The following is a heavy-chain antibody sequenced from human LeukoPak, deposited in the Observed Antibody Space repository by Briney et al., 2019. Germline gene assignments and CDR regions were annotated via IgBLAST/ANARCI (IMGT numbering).Heavy chain of an antibody. CDR1: GYSISSGYY. V-gene: IGHV4-38-2*01. CDR3: ARVPSAMIVVGAFDI. Sequence: PSETLSLTCAVSGYSISSGYYWGWIRQPPGKGLEWIGSIYHSGSTYYNPSLKSRVTISVDTSKNQLSLKLSSVTAADTAVYYCARVPSAMIVVGAFDIWGQGTMVTVSS. J-gene: IGHJ3*02. D-gene: IGHD3-22*01. CDR2: IYHSGST.